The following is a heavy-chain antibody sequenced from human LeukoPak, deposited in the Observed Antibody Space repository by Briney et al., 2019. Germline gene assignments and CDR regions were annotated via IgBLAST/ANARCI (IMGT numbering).Heavy chain of an antibody. CDR1: GFTFASYA. CDR2: ICGNSKCL. CDR3: AKEGPYSSGYHPLDY. J-gene: IGHJ4*02. V-gene: IGHV3-9*01. Sequence: PGGSLRLSCAASGFTFASYAMHWVRQAPGKGPEWVSGICGNSKCLGYADSVKGRFTISRDNAKNSLYLQMNSLRAEDTALYYCAKEGPYSSGYHPLDYWGQGTLVTVSS. D-gene: IGHD3-22*01.